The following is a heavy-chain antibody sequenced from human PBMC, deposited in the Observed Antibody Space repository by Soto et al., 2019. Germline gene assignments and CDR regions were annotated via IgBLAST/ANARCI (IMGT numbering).Heavy chain of an antibody. D-gene: IGHD3-10*01. CDR1: GYTFTGYY. CDR3: ARDMLGIYYGMDV. J-gene: IGHJ6*02. CDR2: INPNSGGT. Sequence: ASVKVSCKASGYTFTGYYMHWVRQAPGQGLEWMGWINPNSGGTNYAQKFQGWVTMTRDTSISTAYMELSRLRSDDTAGYYCARDMLGIYYGMDVWGQGTTVTVSS. V-gene: IGHV1-2*04.